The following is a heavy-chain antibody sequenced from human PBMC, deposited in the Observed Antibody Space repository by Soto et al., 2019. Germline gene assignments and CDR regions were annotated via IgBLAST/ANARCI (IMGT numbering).Heavy chain of an antibody. CDR1: GKPFTSYD. Sequence: GSVKVCFKAYGKPFTSYDTNLVRQATGHGLEWMGWINPNSRNIGYAQKFQGRVTMTRDTAIRTAYMEVSRLRSDDTAVYYCARGRASGSYYLLDYWGQGTLVTVSS. J-gene: IGHJ4*02. CDR2: INPNSRNI. CDR3: ARGRASGSYYLLDY. V-gene: IGHV1-8*01. D-gene: IGHD3-10*01.